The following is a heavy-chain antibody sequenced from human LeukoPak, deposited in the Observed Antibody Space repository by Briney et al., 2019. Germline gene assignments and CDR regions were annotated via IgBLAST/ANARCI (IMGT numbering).Heavy chain of an antibody. CDR1: GFTVSSNY. D-gene: IGHD3-10*01. V-gene: IGHV3-53*01. CDR2: IYSGGST. CDR3: ARDRPGWYGSGSYSN. J-gene: IGHJ4*02. Sequence: GGSLRLSCADSGFTVSSNYMSWVRQAPGKGLEWVSVIYSGGSTYYADSVKGRFTISRDNSKNTLYLQMNSLRAEDTAVYYCARDRPGWYGSGSYSNWGQGTLVTVSS.